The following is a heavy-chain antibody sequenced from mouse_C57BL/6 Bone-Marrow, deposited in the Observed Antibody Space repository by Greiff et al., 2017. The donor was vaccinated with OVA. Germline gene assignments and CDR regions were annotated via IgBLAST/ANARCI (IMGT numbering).Heavy chain of an antibody. Sequence: DVQLVESGPGLVKPSQSLSLTCSVTGYSITSGYYWNWIRQFPGNKLEWMGYISYDGSNNYNPSLKNRISITRDTSKNQFFLKLNSVTTEDTATYYCARRDGYYWYFDVWGTGTTVTVSS. D-gene: IGHD2-3*01. CDR2: ISYDGSN. CDR3: ARRDGYYWYFDV. J-gene: IGHJ1*03. V-gene: IGHV3-6*01. CDR1: GYSITSGYY.